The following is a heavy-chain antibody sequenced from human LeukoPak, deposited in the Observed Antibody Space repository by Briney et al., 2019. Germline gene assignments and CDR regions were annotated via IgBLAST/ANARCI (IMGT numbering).Heavy chain of an antibody. CDR3: AKKSQPGVDMATIHVDH. V-gene: IGHV3-30*18. Sequence: GRSLRLSCAASGFTFSTYGMHWVRQAPGKGLEWVAIISYDGTYKYYADSVKGRFTISRDNSENTLYLQMNSLRAEDTAVYYWAKKSQPGVDMATIHVDHGGQGTLVTVSS. CDR1: GFTFSTYG. CDR2: ISYDGTYK. J-gene: IGHJ4*02. D-gene: IGHD5-24*01.